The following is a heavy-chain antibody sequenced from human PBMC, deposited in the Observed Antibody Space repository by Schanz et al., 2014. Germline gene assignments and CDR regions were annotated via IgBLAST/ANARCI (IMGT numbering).Heavy chain of an antibody. J-gene: IGHJ4*02. V-gene: IGHV1-46*03. Sequence: QVQLVQSGAEVKKPGASVRLSCEASGYTFTTYYIHWVRQAPGQGLEWMGIINPSGGSTSYAQKFQGRVTMTRDTSTSTVYMELSSLRSEDTAVYYCARDGEAAAGCDYWGQGTLVTGSS. D-gene: IGHD6-13*01. CDR3: ARDGEAAAGCDY. CDR2: INPSGGST. CDR1: GYTFTTYY.